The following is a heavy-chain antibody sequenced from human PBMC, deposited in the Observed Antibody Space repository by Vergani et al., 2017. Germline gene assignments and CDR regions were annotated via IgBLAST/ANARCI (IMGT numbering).Heavy chain of an antibody. CDR3: ERLTGTIFGQGNTPYYYYGMDV. CDR1: GYSFTSYW. CDR2: IYPGDSDT. Sequence: EVQLVQSGAEVKKPGESLKISCKGSGYSFTSYWIGWVRQMPGKGLEWMGIIYPGDSDTRYSPSFQGQVTISADKSISTAYLQGSSLKASDTAMYYCERLTGTIFGQGNTPYYYYGMDVWGQGTTVTVSS. D-gene: IGHD3-3*01. J-gene: IGHJ6*02. V-gene: IGHV5-51*01.